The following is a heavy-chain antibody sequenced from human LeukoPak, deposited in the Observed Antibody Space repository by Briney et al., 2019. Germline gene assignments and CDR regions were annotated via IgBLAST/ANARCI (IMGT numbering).Heavy chain of an antibody. CDR1: GFTFRSYA. CDR3: AKDGRTGHSSGYYYYGSGYFDY. Sequence: GGSLRLSCEASGFTFRSYAMSWVRQAPGKGLEWVSAISGSGGSTYYADSVKGRFTISRDNSKNTLYLQMNSLRAEDTAVYYCAKDGRTGHSSGYYYYGSGYFDYWGQGTLVTVSS. J-gene: IGHJ4*02. CDR2: ISGSGGST. D-gene: IGHD3-22*01. V-gene: IGHV3-23*01.